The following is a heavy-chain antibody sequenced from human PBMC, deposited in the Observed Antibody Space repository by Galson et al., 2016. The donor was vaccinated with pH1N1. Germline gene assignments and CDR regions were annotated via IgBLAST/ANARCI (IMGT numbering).Heavy chain of an antibody. Sequence: SLRLSCADSGFTFSTYWMTWVRQIPGKGLQWLANIKQDGSEKHYVDSVKGRFTISRDNAKNSLYLQMNSLRAEDTAEYYCARERAGAFHLWGQGTMVIVSS. CDR2: IKQDGSEK. CDR1: GFTFSTYW. V-gene: IGHV3-7*01. J-gene: IGHJ3*01. CDR3: ARERAGAFHL.